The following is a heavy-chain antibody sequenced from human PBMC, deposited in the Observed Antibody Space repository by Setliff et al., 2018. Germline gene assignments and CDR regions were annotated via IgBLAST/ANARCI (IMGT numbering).Heavy chain of an antibody. J-gene: IGHJ4*02. CDR3: VRERYFDY. CDR2: MNPNSGKT. CDR1: GYPFISYD. V-gene: IGHV1-8*01. Sequence: VASVKVSCKASGYPFISYDINWVRQAPGQGLEGMGWMNPNSGKTGYAQKFQGRVIMTRNTSISTAYLELNTLRSDDTAVYYCVRERYFDYWGQGTLVTVSS.